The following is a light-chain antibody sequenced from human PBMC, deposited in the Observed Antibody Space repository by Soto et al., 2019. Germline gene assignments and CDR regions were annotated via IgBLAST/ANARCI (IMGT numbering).Light chain of an antibody. CDR1: SSDVGGYDY. Sequence: QSVLTQPPSASGSPGQSVTISCTGTSSDVGGYDYVSWYQQYPGKTPKLMIFEVTKRPSGVPDRFSGSKSGNTASLTVSGLQAEDEADYYCSSYAGSNNPLFVFGTGTKVTVL. V-gene: IGLV2-8*01. CDR3: SSYAGSNNPLFV. CDR2: EVT. J-gene: IGLJ1*01.